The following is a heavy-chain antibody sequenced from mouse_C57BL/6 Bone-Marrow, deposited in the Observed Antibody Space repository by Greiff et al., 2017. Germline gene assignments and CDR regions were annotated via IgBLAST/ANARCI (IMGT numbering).Heavy chain of an antibody. CDR3: ARDACPGCWYFDV. CDR1: GFTFSDFY. Sequence: EVKLVESGGGLVQSGRSLRLSCATSGFTFSDFYMEWVRQAPGKGLEWIAASRNKANDYTTEYNASVKGRFIVTRDTSQSILYLQMNALRAEDTAIYYCARDACPGCWYFDVWGTGTAVTVSA. V-gene: IGHV7-1*01. J-gene: IGHJ1*03. CDR2: SRNKANDYTT.